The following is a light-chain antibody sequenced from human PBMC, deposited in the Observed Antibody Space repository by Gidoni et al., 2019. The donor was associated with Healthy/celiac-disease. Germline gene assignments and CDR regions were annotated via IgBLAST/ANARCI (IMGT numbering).Light chain of an antibody. Sequence: DIKMTQSPSSLSASVGDRVTITCRASQSISSYLNWYQQKPGKAPKLLIYAASSLQSGVPSRFSGIGSGTDFTLTISSLQPEDFATYYCQQSDSTPRTFGQXTKLEIK. CDR1: QSISSY. V-gene: IGKV1-39*01. CDR3: QQSDSTPRT. CDR2: AAS. J-gene: IGKJ2*01.